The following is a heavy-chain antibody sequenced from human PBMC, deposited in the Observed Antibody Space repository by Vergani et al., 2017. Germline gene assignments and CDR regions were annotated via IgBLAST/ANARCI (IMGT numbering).Heavy chain of an antibody. CDR3: ARLYYYDSSGYPDAFDI. D-gene: IGHD3-22*01. CDR1: GGSISSYY. Sequence: QVQLQESGPGLVKPSQTLSLTCTVSGGSISSYYWSWIRQPPGKGLEWIVYIYYSGSTNYNPSLKSRVTISVDTSKTQFSLKLSSVTAADTAVYYCARLYYYDSSGYPDAFDIWGQGTMVTVSS. V-gene: IGHV4-59*01. CDR2: IYYSGST. J-gene: IGHJ3*02.